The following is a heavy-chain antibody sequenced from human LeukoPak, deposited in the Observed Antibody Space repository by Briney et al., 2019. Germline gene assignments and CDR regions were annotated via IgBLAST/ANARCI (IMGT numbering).Heavy chain of an antibody. CDR3: VRSSSWYLWFDP. J-gene: IGHJ5*02. Sequence: SQTLSLTCAISGDSVSSNSAAWNWIRQSPSGGLEWLGRTYYRSKWYNDYAVSLKSRITINPDTSKNQFSLQLNSVTPEDTAVYYCVRSSSWYLWFDPWGQGTLVTVSS. CDR1: GDSVSSNSAA. D-gene: IGHD6-13*01. CDR2: TYYRSKWYN. V-gene: IGHV6-1*01.